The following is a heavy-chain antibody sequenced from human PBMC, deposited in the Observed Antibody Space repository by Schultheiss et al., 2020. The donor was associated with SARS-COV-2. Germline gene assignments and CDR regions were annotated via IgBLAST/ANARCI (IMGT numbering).Heavy chain of an antibody. D-gene: IGHD3-3*01. CDR1: GFTLSTYN. V-gene: IGHV3-48*01. CDR2: ISSSTSTI. CDR3: ARDGLYYDLWSGYYGSNYYYGMDV. Sequence: GGSLRLSCAASGFTLSTYNINWVRQAPGKGLECVSYISSSTSTIYYADSVKGRFTISRDNAKNSLFLQMNSLRAEDTAVYYCARDGLYYDLWSGYYGSNYYYGMDVWGQGTTVTVSS. J-gene: IGHJ6*02.